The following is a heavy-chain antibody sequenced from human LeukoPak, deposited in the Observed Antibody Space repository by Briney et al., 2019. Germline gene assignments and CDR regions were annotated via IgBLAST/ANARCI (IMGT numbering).Heavy chain of an antibody. CDR3: ARVGYYDSSGYPRSAFDI. CDR2: INPNSGGT. CDR1: RYTFTGYY. Sequence: ASVKVSCKASRYTFTGYYMHWVRQAPGQGLEWVGRINPNSGGTNYAQKFQGRVTMTRGTSISTAYMELSRLSSDDTAVYYCARVGYYDSSGYPRSAFDIWGQGTMVTVSS. V-gene: IGHV1-2*06. J-gene: IGHJ3*02. D-gene: IGHD3-22*01.